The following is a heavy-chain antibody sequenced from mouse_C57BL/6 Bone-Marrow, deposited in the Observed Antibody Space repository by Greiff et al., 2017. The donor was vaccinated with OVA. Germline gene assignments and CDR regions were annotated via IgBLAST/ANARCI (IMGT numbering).Heavy chain of an antibody. CDR1: GYTFTSYG. V-gene: IGHV1-81*01. J-gene: IGHJ2*01. D-gene: IGHD3-1*01. CDR3: ASTGWYFDY. Sequence: QVHVKQSGAELARPGASVKLSCKASGYTFTSYGISWVKQRTGQGLEWIGVIYPRSGNNYYNEKFKGKATLTADKSSSTAYMELRSLTSEDSAVYFCASTGWYFDYWGQGTTLTVSS. CDR2: IYPRSGNN.